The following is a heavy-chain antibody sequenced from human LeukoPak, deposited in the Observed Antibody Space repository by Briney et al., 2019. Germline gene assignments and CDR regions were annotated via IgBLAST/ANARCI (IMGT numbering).Heavy chain of an antibody. J-gene: IGHJ4*02. V-gene: IGHV1-69*05. CDR3: ASSLGDYYDSSGYYYGPFDY. CDR1: VGTFSSYA. D-gene: IGHD3-22*01. Sequence: SVKVSCKASVGTFSSYAISWVRQAPGQGLEWMGGIIPIFGTANYAQKFQGRVTITTDESTSTAYMELSSLRSEDTAVYYCASSLGDYYDSSGYYYGPFDYWGQGTLVTVSS. CDR2: IIPIFGTA.